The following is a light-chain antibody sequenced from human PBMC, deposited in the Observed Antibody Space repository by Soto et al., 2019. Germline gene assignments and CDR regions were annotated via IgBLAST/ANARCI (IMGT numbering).Light chain of an antibody. CDR1: QSVSSSY. V-gene: IGKV3-20*01. CDR2: GAS. Sequence: EIVLTQSPGTLSLSPGERATLSCRASQSVSSSYLAWYQQKPGQAPRLLIYGASSRATGIPDRFSGSGSGTDFTLTISRLEPEDFATYFCQQGYSFAFTFGPGTKVDIK. CDR3: QQGYSFAFT. J-gene: IGKJ3*01.